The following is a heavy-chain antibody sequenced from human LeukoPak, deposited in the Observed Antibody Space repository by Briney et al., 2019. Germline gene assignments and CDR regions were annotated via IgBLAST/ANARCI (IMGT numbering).Heavy chain of an antibody. V-gene: IGHV3-30*04. CDR1: GFTFSSYA. Sequence: AGGSLRLSCAASGFTFSSYAMHWVRQAPGKGLEWVAVISYDGSGKYYADSVKGRFTISRDTSKNTLYLQMNSLRAEDTAVYYCAKGSTSWTIDYWGQGTLVTVSS. CDR2: ISYDGSGK. CDR3: AKGSTSWTIDY. D-gene: IGHD2-2*01. J-gene: IGHJ4*02.